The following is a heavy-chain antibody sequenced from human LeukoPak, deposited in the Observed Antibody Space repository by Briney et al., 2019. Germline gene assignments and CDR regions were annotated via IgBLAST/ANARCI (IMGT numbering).Heavy chain of an antibody. CDR3: AREGRLLWFGESPADAFDI. CDR2: IYYGGST. Sequence: PSETLSLTCTVSGGSISSYYWSWIRQPPGKGLEWMGYIYYGGSTNYNPSPKSRVTIPVDTSKNQFSLKLSSVTAADAAVYYCAREGRLLWFGESPADAFDIWGQGTMVTVSS. D-gene: IGHD3-10*01. J-gene: IGHJ3*02. CDR1: GGSISSYY. V-gene: IGHV4-59*01.